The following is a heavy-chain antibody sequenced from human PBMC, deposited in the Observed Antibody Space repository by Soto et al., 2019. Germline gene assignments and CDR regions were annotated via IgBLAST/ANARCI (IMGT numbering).Heavy chain of an antibody. J-gene: IGHJ5*02. Sequence: SETLSLTCAVYGGSFSGYYWSWIRQPPGKGLEWIGEVNHSGSTNYNPSLKSRVTISVDASKNQFSLRLSSVTAADTAVYYCARGWSGLVIIRFDPWGQGTLVTVSS. CDR2: VNHSGST. V-gene: IGHV4-34*01. CDR1: GGSFSGYY. D-gene: IGHD3-9*01. CDR3: ARGWSGLVIIRFDP.